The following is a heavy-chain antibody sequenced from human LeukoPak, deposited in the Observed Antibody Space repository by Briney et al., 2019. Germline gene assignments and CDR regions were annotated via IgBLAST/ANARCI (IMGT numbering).Heavy chain of an antibody. Sequence: SVKVSCKVSGYTLTELSMHWVRQAPGQGLEWMGGIIPIFGTANYAQKFQGRVTITADESTSTAYMELSSLRSEDTAVYYCARDTEGGYYYYGMDVWGQGTTVTVSS. CDR1: GYTLTELS. J-gene: IGHJ6*02. V-gene: IGHV1-69*13. CDR2: IIPIFGTA. CDR3: ARDTEGGYYYYGMDV. D-gene: IGHD3-16*01.